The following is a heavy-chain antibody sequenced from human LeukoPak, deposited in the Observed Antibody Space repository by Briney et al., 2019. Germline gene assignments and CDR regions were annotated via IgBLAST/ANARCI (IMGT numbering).Heavy chain of an antibody. J-gene: IGHJ4*02. D-gene: IGHD3-16*01. CDR1: GFTFSSYG. Sequence: GGSLRLSCAASGFTFSSYGMRWVRQAPGKGLEWVAVISYDGSNKYYADSVKGRFTISRDNSKNTLYLQMNSLRAEDTAVYYCANLGKDYYFDYWGQGTLVTVSS. CDR3: ANLGKDYYFDY. CDR2: ISYDGSNK. V-gene: IGHV3-30*18.